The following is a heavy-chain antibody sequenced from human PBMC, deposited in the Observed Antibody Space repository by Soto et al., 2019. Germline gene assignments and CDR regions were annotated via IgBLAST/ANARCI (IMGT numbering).Heavy chain of an antibody. Sequence: GGSLRLSCAASGFSFSRYAIHWVRQAPGKGLEWVAVISKDGSHKYYLDSVKGRFTISRDNSKNILYLQMNSLRDEDTAVYYCARSRSGAAADSFDFWGQGTLVTVS. CDR3: ARSRSGAAADSFDF. CDR2: ISKDGSHK. D-gene: IGHD3-10*01. J-gene: IGHJ4*02. V-gene: IGHV3-30*04. CDR1: GFSFSRYA.